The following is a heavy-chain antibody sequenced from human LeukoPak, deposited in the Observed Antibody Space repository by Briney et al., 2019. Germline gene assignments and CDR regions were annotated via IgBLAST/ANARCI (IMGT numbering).Heavy chain of an antibody. CDR3: ARMGIAAAGVDY. CDR1: GFTFSSYA. CDR2: ISGSGGST. J-gene: IGHJ4*02. D-gene: IGHD6-13*01. Sequence: GGSLRLSCAASGFTFSSYAMSWVRQAPGKGLEWVSAISGSGGSTYYADSVKGRFTISRDNAKSSLYLQIDSLRAEDTAVYYCARMGIAAAGVDYWGQGTLVTVSS. V-gene: IGHV3-23*01.